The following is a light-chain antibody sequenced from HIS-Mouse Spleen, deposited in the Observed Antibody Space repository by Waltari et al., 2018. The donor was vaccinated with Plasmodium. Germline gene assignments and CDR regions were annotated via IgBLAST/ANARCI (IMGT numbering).Light chain of an antibody. CDR3: QQYNNWPPSIT. V-gene: IGKV3-15*01. J-gene: IGKJ5*01. CDR1: QSVSSN. CDR2: GAS. Sequence: EIVMTQSPATLSVSPGERATLSCRASQSVSSNLAWYQQKPGQAPRLLIYGASTRATGIPARFSGSGYGTDFTLTISSMQSEDFAVYYCQQYNNWPPSITFGQGTRLEIK.